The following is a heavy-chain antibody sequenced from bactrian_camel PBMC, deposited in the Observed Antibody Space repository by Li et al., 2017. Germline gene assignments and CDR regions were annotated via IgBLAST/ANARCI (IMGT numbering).Heavy chain of an antibody. V-gene: IGHV3S55*01. D-gene: IGHD1*01. J-gene: IGHJ4*01. Sequence: QVQLVESGGGSVQVGGSLRLSCSASGYNYGTYCMGYFRQAPGKEREAVAAIDNMGITYYADYVKGRFTISKGNAKNILILDMISLKPEDTAMYYCAAARFGYCSGGAPRTDEYDYWGQGTQVTVS. CDR1: GYNYGTYC. CDR2: IDNMGIT. CDR3: AAARFGYCSGGAPRTDEYDY.